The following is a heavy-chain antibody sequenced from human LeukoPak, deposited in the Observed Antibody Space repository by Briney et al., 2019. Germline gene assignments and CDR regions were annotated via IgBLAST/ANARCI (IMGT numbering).Heavy chain of an antibody. Sequence: EASVNVSCTASGGTFSSYAISWVRQAPGQGLQWLGWVSANTGNTNYAQRFQGRVTMTIDTSTSTAYMELRSLGSDDTAVYYCVRVKSNNWWGNFDYWGQGTLVTVSS. CDR1: GGTFSSYA. V-gene: IGHV1-18*01. CDR3: VRVKSNNWWGNFDY. J-gene: IGHJ4*02. D-gene: IGHD1-20*01. CDR2: VSANTGNT.